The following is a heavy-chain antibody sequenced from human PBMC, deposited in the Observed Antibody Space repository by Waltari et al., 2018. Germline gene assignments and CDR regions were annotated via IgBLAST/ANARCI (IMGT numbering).Heavy chain of an antibody. Sequence: EVQLVDSGGGLVQPGRSLRLSCAASAFTFSSNYISWVRQAPGKGLEWVSVIYSGGSTYYADYVKGRFTISRDNYKNTLYLQMNSLRAEDTAVYYCARENLDINMVRSYWGQGTLVTVSS. CDR2: IYSGGST. J-gene: IGHJ4*02. V-gene: IGHV3-66*02. CDR3: ARENLDINMVRSY. CDR1: AFTFSSNY. D-gene: IGHD3-10*01.